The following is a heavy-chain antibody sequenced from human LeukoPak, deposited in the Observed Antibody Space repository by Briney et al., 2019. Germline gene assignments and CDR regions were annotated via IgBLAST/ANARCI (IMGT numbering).Heavy chain of an antibody. CDR2: IWYDGSNK. Sequence: GGSLRLSCAASGFTFSSYGMHGVRQAPGKGLEWGAVIWYDGSNKYYADSVKGRFTISRDNSKNTLYLQMNSLRAEDTAVYYCARSYYYDSSHTVDYWGQGTLVTVSS. CDR3: ARSYYYDSSHTVDY. D-gene: IGHD3-22*01. V-gene: IGHV3-33*01. J-gene: IGHJ4*02. CDR1: GFTFSSYG.